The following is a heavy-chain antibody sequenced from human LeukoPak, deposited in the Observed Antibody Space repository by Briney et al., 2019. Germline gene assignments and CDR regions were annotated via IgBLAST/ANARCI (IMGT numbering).Heavy chain of an antibody. D-gene: IGHD3-10*01. J-gene: IGHJ5*02. V-gene: IGHV4-34*01. CDR2: INHSGST. Sequence: PSETLSLTCAVYGGSFSGYYWSWIRQPPGKGLEWIGEINHSGSTNYNPSLKSRVTISVDTSKNQFSLKLSSVTAADTAVYYCARGRRGFGEFHLNWFDPWGQGTLVTASS. CDR1: GGSFSGYY. CDR3: ARGRRGFGEFHLNWFDP.